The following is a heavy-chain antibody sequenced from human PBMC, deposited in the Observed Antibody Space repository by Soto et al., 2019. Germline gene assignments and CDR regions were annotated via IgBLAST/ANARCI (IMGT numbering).Heavy chain of an antibody. CDR1: GYSFTSYW. CDR3: ASGVVPAAFGLLNYPGY. V-gene: IGHV5-10-1*01. J-gene: IGHJ4*02. D-gene: IGHD2-2*01. CDR2: IDPSDSYT. Sequence: PGESLKISCKGSGYSFTSYWISWVRQMPGKGLEWMGRIDPSDSYTNYSPSFQGHVTISADKSISTAYLQWSSLKASDTAMYYCASGVVPAAFGLLNYPGYWGQGTLVTVSS.